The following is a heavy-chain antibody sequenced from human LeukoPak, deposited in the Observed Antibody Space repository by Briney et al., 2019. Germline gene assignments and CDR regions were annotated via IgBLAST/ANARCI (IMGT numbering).Heavy chain of an antibody. CDR2: ISGSGNRT. D-gene: IGHD2-21*01. V-gene: IGHV3-23*01. J-gene: IGHJ5*02. Sequence: GGSLRLSCAASGFTFSSYAMSWVRQAPGKGLEWVSSISGSGNRTYYADSVKGRFTISRDNSKNTLFLQMNSLRAEDTAVYYCAKDTTDRYNWFDPWGQGTLVTVSS. CDR3: AKDTTDRYNWFDP. CDR1: GFTFSSYA.